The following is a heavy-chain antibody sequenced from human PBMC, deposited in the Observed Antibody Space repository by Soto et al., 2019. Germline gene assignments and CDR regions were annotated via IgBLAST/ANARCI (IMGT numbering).Heavy chain of an antibody. CDR1: GYTFTNYY. Sequence: ASVKVSCKASGYTFTNYYVHWVRLAPGQGLEWVGIVNPSGGSTSYAQKFQGRVTMTRDTSTSTVYMELRSLRSDDTAVYYCARGVVVVAASQLGWFDPWGQGTLVTVSS. D-gene: IGHD2-15*01. V-gene: IGHV1-46*01. CDR2: VNPSGGST. CDR3: ARGVVVVAASQLGWFDP. J-gene: IGHJ5*02.